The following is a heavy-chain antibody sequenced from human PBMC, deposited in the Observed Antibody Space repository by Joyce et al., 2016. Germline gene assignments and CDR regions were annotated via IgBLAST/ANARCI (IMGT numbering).Heavy chain of an antibody. CDR3: ARERGGGMSAFDI. CDR2: IGTAGDP. CDR1: GFTFSAYE. D-gene: IGHD3-16*01. Sequence: EVQLVEAGGALVQPGGSLRLSWSASGFTFSAYEIHWVPQTTGKGLDGVSAIGTAGDPYYAGSVKGRFTISRENAKSSLFLQMNSLRAEDTAVYYCARERGGGMSAFDIWGQGTMVTVSS. J-gene: IGHJ3*02. V-gene: IGHV3-13*05.